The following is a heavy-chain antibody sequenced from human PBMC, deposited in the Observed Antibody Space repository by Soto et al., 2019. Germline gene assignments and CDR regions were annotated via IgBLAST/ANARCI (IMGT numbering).Heavy chain of an antibody. Sequence: SETLSLTCTVSGGSISSSSYYWGWIRQPPGKGLEWIGSIYYSGSTYYNPSLKSRVTISVDTSKNQFSLKLSSVTAADTAVYYWAGYLDGNDGNRGIDYWGQGALVTVSS. CDR3: AGYLDGNDGNRGIDY. CDR2: IYYSGST. J-gene: IGHJ4*02. V-gene: IGHV4-39*01. CDR1: GGSISSSSYY. D-gene: IGHD3-9*01.